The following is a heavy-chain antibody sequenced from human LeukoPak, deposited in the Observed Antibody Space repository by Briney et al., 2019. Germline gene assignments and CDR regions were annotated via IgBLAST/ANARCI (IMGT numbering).Heavy chain of an antibody. CDR2: IYQSGSI. Sequence: SETLSLTCTVSGGSISSGGYYWSWIRQPPGKGLEWIGNIYQSGSIYYNPSLKSRVTISIDKSKNQFSLKLSSATAADTAVYYCARDPPGDKVYWGQGTLVTVSS. V-gene: IGHV4-30-2*01. D-gene: IGHD7-27*01. J-gene: IGHJ4*02. CDR3: ARDPPGDKVY. CDR1: GGSISSGGYY.